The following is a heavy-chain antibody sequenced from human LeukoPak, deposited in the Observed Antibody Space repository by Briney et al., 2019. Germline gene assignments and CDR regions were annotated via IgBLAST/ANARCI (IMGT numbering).Heavy chain of an antibody. CDR1: GGSISSYY. V-gene: IGHV4-59*01. D-gene: IGHD3-22*01. Sequence: SETLSLTCTVSGGSISSYYWSWIRQPPGKGLEWIGYIYCSGSTNYNPSLKSRVTISVDTSKNQFSLKLSSVTAADTAVYYCARGYDSSGYRFDYWGQGTLVTVSS. CDR2: IYCSGST. J-gene: IGHJ4*02. CDR3: ARGYDSSGYRFDY.